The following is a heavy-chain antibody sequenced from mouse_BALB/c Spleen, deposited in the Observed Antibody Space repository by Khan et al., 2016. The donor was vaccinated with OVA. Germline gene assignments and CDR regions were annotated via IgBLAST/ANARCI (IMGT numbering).Heavy chain of an antibody. V-gene: IGHV3-2*02. CDR1: GYSITSDYA. D-gene: IGHD1-1*01. CDR2: ISYSGRT. Sequence: EVQLQESGPGLVKPSQSLSLTCTVTGYSITSDYAWNWIRQFPGNKLEWMGYISYSGRTSYNPSLKSRLSIPRATSKHQFFLQLNSVTTEDTATYYCARSVTITTVVATDFDYWGQGTTLTVSS. J-gene: IGHJ2*01. CDR3: ARSVTITTVVATDFDY.